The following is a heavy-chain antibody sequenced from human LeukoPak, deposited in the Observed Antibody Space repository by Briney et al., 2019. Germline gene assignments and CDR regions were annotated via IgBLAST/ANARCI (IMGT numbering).Heavy chain of an antibody. V-gene: IGHV4-39*07. J-gene: IGHJ4*02. CDR1: GGSISGSRYY. D-gene: IGHD5-12*01. CDR2: IHDSGST. Sequence: SETLSLTCTVSGGSISGSRYYWGWIRQPPGKWLEWTASIHDSGSTYYNPSLRSRVTISADTSKNQFSLNLNSVTAADTAVYYCARGSADLVAIDYWGQGTLVTVSS. CDR3: ARGSADLVAIDY.